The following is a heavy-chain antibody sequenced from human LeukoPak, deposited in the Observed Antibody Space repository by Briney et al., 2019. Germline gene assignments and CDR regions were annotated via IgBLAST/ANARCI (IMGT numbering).Heavy chain of an antibody. CDR1: GFTFSSYW. CDR2: IKQDGSEK. V-gene: IGHV3-7*01. CDR3: AREYIVVVTAEDAFDI. D-gene: IGHD2-21*02. Sequence: GGSLRLSCAASGFTFSSYWMSWVRQAPGKGLEWVANIKQDGSEKYYVDSVKGRFTISRDNAKNSLYLQMNSLRAEDTAVYYCAREYIVVVTAEDAFDIWGQGTMVTVSS. J-gene: IGHJ3*02.